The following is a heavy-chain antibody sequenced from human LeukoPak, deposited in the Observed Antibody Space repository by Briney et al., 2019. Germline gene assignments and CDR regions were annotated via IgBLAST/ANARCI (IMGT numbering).Heavy chain of an antibody. CDR2: INPNNGDT. Sequence: ASVKVSCKATGYTFIGNCMHWVRQAPGQGLEWMGWINPNNGDTNYAQKFQGRVTMTRDTSISTVYMELSRLTSGDTAVYYCARDGDKGFMDYWGQGTLVTVSS. J-gene: IGHJ4*02. D-gene: IGHD7-27*01. CDR3: ARDGDKGFMDY. V-gene: IGHV1-2*02. CDR1: GYTFIGNC.